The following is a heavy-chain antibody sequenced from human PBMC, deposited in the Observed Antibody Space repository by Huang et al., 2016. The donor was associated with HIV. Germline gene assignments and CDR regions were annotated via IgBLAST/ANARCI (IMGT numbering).Heavy chain of an antibody. J-gene: IGHJ4*02. D-gene: IGHD3-16*01. CDR2: RNPYSGNS. Sequence: QIQLVQSGAEVKKPGASVKVSCKASGYTFTGHDINWGRQATGHGLVWIGWRNPYSGNSGSARKLQGRVNMTRNTSVSTAYMVLSSLISEDTAVYYFTRGHSNAYPPLGYWGQGTLVTVSS. CDR3: TRGHSNAYPPLGY. CDR1: GYTFTGHD. V-gene: IGHV1-8*01.